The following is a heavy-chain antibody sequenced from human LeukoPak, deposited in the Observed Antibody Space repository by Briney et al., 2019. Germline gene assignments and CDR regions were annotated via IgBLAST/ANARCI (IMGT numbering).Heavy chain of an antibody. CDR3: AKVKKGVRPHYYYMDV. J-gene: IGHJ6*03. Sequence: PGGSLRLSCAASGFTFSSYAMSWVRQAPGKGLEWVSAIGGSGGSTYYADSVKGRFTISRDNSKNTLYLQMNSLRAEDTAVYYCAKVKKGVRPHYYYMDVWGKGTTVTVSS. CDR2: IGGSGGST. CDR1: GFTFSSYA. D-gene: IGHD1-1*01. V-gene: IGHV3-23*01.